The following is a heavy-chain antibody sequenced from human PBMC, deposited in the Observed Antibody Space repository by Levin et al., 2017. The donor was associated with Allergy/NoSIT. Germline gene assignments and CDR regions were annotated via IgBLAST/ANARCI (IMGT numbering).Heavy chain of an antibody. CDR1: GGSISSYY. CDR3: ARIARRGQWLVQGDY. Sequence: SQTLSLTCTVSGGSISSYYWSWIRQPPGKGLEWIGYIYYSGSTNYNPSLKSRVTISVDTSKNQFSLKLSSVTAADTAVYYCARIARRGQWLVQGDYWGQGTLVTVSS. D-gene: IGHD6-19*01. V-gene: IGHV4-59*08. CDR2: IYYSGST. J-gene: IGHJ4*02.